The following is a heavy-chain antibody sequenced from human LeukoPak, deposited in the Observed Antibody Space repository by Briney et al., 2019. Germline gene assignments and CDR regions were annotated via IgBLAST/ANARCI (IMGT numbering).Heavy chain of an antibody. CDR1: GFPFSSYA. CDR2: ISGSGGST. CDR3: AKAGRYYYDSSGYYYFDY. V-gene: IGHV3-23*01. D-gene: IGHD3-22*01. Sequence: GGSLRLSCAASGFPFSSYAMSWVRQAPGKGLEWVSAISGSGGSTYYADSVKGRFTISRDNSKNTLYLQMNSLRAEDTAVYYCAKAGRYYYDSSGYYYFDYWGQGTLVTVSS. J-gene: IGHJ4*02.